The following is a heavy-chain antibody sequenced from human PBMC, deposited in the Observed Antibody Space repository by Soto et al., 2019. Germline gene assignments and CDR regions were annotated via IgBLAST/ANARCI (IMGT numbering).Heavy chain of an antibody. CDR3: ARAWGYAASNHCDY. CDR2: INADNGNT. J-gene: IGHJ4*02. D-gene: IGHD5-12*01. V-gene: IGHV1-3*01. CDR1: GFIFDTYA. Sequence: QVQLVQSGAEVKKPGASVKVSCRTSGFIFDTYAIHWVRQAAGQGLEWVGWINADNGNTRYSQQFEGRVTITRDTSATTTYMELSGLKSEDTAVYYCARAWGYAASNHCDYWGQGTLVTVS.